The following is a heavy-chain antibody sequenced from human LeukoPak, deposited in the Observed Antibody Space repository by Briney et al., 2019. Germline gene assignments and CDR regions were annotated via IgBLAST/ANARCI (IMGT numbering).Heavy chain of an antibody. CDR2: VRSDGGIK. V-gene: IGHV3-33*01. CDR3: ARDYDILTGQGRYFDL. J-gene: IGHJ2*01. Sequence: PGRSLRLSCAASGFTFSNYGIHWVRQAPGKGLEWVAFVRSDGGIKYYADSVKGRFTISRDNSKNTLYLQMNSLRAEDTAVYYCARDYDILTGQGRYFDLWGRGTLVTVSS. D-gene: IGHD3-9*01. CDR1: GFTFSNYG.